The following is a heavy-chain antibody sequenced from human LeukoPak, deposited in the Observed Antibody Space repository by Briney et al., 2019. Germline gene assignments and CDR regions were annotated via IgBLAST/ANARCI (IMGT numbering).Heavy chain of an antibody. CDR2: IYSGCST. D-gene: IGHD3-9*01. CDR3: ARGLRTGYYKYYFDY. Sequence: GGSLRLSCAASGFTVSSNYMSWVRQAPGKGLEWVSVIYSGCSTYYADSVKGRFTISRDNSKNTLYLQMNSLRAEDTAVYYCARGLRTGYYKYYFDYWGQGTLVTVSS. V-gene: IGHV3-66*01. J-gene: IGHJ4*02. CDR1: GFTVSSNY.